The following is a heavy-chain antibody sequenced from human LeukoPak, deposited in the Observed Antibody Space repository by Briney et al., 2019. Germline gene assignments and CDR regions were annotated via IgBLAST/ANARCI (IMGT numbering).Heavy chain of an antibody. CDR3: ARAITGTTSDWFDP. Sequence: GGSLRLSCEASGFTLSSYSMNWVRQAPGKGLEWASVIYSGGSTYYADSVKGRFTISRDNSKNTLYLQMNSLRAEDTAVYYCARAITGTTSDWFDPWGQGTLVTVSS. CDR2: IYSGGST. V-gene: IGHV3-53*01. CDR1: GFTLSSYS. J-gene: IGHJ5*02. D-gene: IGHD1-20*01.